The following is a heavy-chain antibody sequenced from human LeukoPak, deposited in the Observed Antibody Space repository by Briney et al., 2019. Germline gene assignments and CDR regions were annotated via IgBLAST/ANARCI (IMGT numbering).Heavy chain of an antibody. Sequence: ASETLSLTCAVYGGSFSGYYWSWIRQPPGKGLEWIGEINHSGSTNYNPSLKSRVTISVDTSKNQFSLKLSSVTAADTAVYYCARGRAIFGVVITYYYYGMDVWGQGTTVTVSS. V-gene: IGHV4-34*01. CDR1: GGSFSGYY. CDR3: ARGRAIFGVVITYYYYGMDV. J-gene: IGHJ6*02. D-gene: IGHD3-3*01. CDR2: INHSGST.